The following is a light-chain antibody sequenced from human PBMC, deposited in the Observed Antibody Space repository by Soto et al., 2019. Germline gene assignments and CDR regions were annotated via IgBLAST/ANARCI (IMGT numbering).Light chain of an antibody. V-gene: IGKV3-20*01. J-gene: IGKJ1*01. CDR3: QQYGPSPRT. Sequence: EIVLTQSPGTLSLSPGERATLSCKASQSVSSNFLAWYQRKPGQAPRLLIYGASYRAPDIPYRFSGSGSGTDFTLTITRLEPEDFAVYYYQQYGPSPRTFGQGTKVEI. CDR1: QSVSSNF. CDR2: GAS.